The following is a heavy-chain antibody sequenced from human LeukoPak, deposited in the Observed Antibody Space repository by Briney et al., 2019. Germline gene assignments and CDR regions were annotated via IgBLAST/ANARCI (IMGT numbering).Heavy chain of an antibody. J-gene: IGHJ1*01. V-gene: IGHV3-7*01. D-gene: IGHD2-15*01. CDR3: ARDGGDIVVVVAATHPEYFQH. CDR1: GFTFSSYW. Sequence: SGGSLRLSCAASGFTFSSYWMSWVRQAPGKGLEWVANIKQDGSEKYYVDSVKGRFTISRDNAKNSLYLQMNSLRAEDTAVYYCARDGGDIVVVVAATHPEYFQHWGQGTLVTVSS. CDR2: IKQDGSEK.